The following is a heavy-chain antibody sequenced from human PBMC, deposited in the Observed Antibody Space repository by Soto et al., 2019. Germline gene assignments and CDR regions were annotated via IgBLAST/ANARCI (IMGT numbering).Heavy chain of an antibody. CDR1: GGSIASGGYY. Sequence: SETLSLTCTVSGGSIASGGYYWSWIRQHPGKGLEWIGYIYYSGFTYYNPSLKSRVTISVDTSKNQFSLKLSSVTAADTAVYYCARVCYDILTGPCGMDVWGQGTTVTVSS. CDR3: ARVCYDILTGPCGMDV. D-gene: IGHD3-9*01. V-gene: IGHV4-31*03. J-gene: IGHJ6*02. CDR2: IYYSGFT.